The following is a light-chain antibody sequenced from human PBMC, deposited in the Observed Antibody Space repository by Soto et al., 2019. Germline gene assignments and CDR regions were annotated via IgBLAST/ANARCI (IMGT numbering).Light chain of an antibody. J-gene: IGKJ4*01. CDR2: DAS. Sequence: EIVLTQSPATLSLSPGERATLSCSASQSVSSYLAWYQQKRGQAPRLLIYDASNRANGIPARFSGSGSGTAFSLTISSLEPEDFAVYDCQQRSNWPLTFGGGTKVEIK. CDR1: QSVSSY. V-gene: IGKV3-11*01. CDR3: QQRSNWPLT.